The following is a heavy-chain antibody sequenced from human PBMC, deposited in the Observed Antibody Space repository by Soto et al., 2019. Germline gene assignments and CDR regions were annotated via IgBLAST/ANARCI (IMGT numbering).Heavy chain of an antibody. Sequence: GGSLRLSCEASGFTLSSYWMSWIRQAPGKGLEWVANTRQDGGQSYLVDSVQGRFTISRDNAKNSVYLQMNSLRAEDRAVFYCVREGSTGWHFDSWGQGTLVTVSS. CDR1: GFTLSSYW. D-gene: IGHD6-19*01. CDR2: TRQDGGQS. CDR3: VREGSTGWHFDS. J-gene: IGHJ4*02. V-gene: IGHV3-7*01.